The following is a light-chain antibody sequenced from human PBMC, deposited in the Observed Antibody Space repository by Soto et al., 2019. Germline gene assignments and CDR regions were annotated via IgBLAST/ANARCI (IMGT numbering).Light chain of an antibody. CDR3: QQSYSTPHT. CDR1: QSVLYSSNNKNY. J-gene: IGKJ2*01. CDR2: WAS. Sequence: DIVMAQSPDSLAVSLGERATINCKSSQSVLYSSNNKNYLAWYQQKPGQPPRLLIYWASTRESGVPDRFSGSGSGTDFTRAISSLQAEDVAVYYCQQSYSTPHTFGQGTKLEIK. V-gene: IGKV4-1*01.